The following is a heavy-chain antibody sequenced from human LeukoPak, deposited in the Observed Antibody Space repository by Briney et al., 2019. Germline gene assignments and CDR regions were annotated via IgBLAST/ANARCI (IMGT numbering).Heavy chain of an antibody. CDR1: GGTFSSYA. Sequence: ASVKVSCKASGGTFSSYAISWVRQAPGQGLEWMGGIIPIFGTANYAQKFQGRVTITADKSTSTAYMELSSLRSEDTAVYYCARVSYDFWSGYYTTDYYYYYMDVWGKGTTVTVSS. V-gene: IGHV1-69*06. J-gene: IGHJ6*03. D-gene: IGHD3-3*01. CDR3: ARVSYDFWSGYYTTDYYYYYMDV. CDR2: IIPIFGTA.